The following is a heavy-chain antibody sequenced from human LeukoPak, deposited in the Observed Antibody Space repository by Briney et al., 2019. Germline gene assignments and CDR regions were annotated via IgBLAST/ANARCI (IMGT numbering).Heavy chain of an antibody. J-gene: IGHJ3*01. CDR2: INPNNGGI. CDR3: ARRSGGTTTVNDGFEV. V-gene: IGHV1-2*02. D-gene: IGHD4-17*01. CDR1: GYTFTGYY. Sequence: ASVKVSCKASGYTFTGYYIQWVRQAPGQGLEWLGWINPNNGGIKYAQKFQGRVTVTRDTSISTAYMELNDLRSDDTAVYYCARRSGGTTTVNDGFEVWGQGTMVTVSS.